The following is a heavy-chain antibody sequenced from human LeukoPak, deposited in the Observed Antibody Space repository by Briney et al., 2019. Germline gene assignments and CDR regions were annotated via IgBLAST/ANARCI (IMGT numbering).Heavy chain of an antibody. Sequence: GSLRLSCAASGFTFSSYAMSWVRQAPGKGLEWVSSISGSGSSTYFADSVKGRFTISRDNSKTTLYLQMNSLRAEDTAVYYCAKGYYYDSSGYYPIDYWGQGTLVTVSS. J-gene: IGHJ4*02. CDR2: ISGSGSST. CDR1: GFTFSSYA. V-gene: IGHV3-23*01. D-gene: IGHD3-22*01. CDR3: AKGYYYDSSGYYPIDY.